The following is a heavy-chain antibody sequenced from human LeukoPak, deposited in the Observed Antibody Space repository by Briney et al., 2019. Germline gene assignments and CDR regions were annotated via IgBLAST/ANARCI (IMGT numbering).Heavy chain of an antibody. CDR1: GYTFTGYY. CDR2: INPNSGGT. D-gene: IGHD6-19*01. Sequence: ASVKVSCKASGYTFTGYYMHWVRQAPGQGLEWMGWINPNSGGTNYAQKFQGRVTMTRDTSISTAYMELSRLRSDDTAVYYCARVAVAARGYFDYWGQGTLVTVSS. CDR3: ARVAVAARGYFDY. V-gene: IGHV1-2*02. J-gene: IGHJ4*02.